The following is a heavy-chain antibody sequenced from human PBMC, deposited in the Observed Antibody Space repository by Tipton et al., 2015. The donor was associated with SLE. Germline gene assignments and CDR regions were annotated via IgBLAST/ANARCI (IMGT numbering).Heavy chain of an antibody. D-gene: IGHD3-3*01. CDR2: ISYDGSNK. CDR3: AKGRQELRFLEWLQAFDI. V-gene: IGHV3-30*04. Sequence: SLRLSCAASGFTFSSYAMHWVRQAPGKGLEWVAVISYDGSNKYYADSVKGRFTISRDNSKNTLYLQMNSLRAEDTAVYYCAKGRQELRFLEWLQAFDIWGQGTMVTVSS. J-gene: IGHJ3*02. CDR1: GFTFSSYA.